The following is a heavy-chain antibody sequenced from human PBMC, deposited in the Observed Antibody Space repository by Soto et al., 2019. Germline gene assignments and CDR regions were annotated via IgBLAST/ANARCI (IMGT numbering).Heavy chain of an antibody. CDR3: ARDQLEGNWFDL. Sequence: SETLSLSCAVSGGSISSGGYSWNWIRQPPGKGLEWIGYIYHSGSTLYNPSLKSRVTISVDKSKNQFSLKLSSVTAADTAVYYCARDQLEGNWFDLWAQGNLVTVSS. CDR2: IYHSGST. V-gene: IGHV4-30-2*01. D-gene: IGHD1-1*01. CDR1: GGSISSGGYS. J-gene: IGHJ5*02.